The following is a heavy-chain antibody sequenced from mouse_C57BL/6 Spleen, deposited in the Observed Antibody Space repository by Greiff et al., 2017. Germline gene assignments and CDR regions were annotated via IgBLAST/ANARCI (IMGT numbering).Heavy chain of an antibody. D-gene: IGHD2-3*01. CDR1: GYAFSSSW. V-gene: IGHV1-82*01. J-gene: IGHJ4*01. CDR3: AEVYDGYHPYAMDY. Sequence: VQGVESGPELVKPGASVKISCKASGYAFSSSWMNWVKQRPGKGLEWIGRIYPGDGDTNYNGKFKGKATLTADKSSSTAYMQLSSLTSEDSAVYFCAEVYDGYHPYAMDYWGQGTSVTVSS. CDR2: IYPGDGDT.